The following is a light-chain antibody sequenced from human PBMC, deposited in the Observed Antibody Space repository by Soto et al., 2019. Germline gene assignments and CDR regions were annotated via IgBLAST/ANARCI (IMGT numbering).Light chain of an antibody. Sequence: QSVVTQPPSASGTPGQTIAISCSGGSSNIGSHTVNWYQQLPGTAPRLLIYSNTQRPSGVPDRFSGSKSGTSAYLAITGLQSEYEGDYYCAAWDDSLNGVVFGGGTKLTVL. CDR1: SSNIGSHT. CDR3: AAWDDSLNGVV. J-gene: IGLJ2*01. V-gene: IGLV1-44*01. CDR2: SNT.